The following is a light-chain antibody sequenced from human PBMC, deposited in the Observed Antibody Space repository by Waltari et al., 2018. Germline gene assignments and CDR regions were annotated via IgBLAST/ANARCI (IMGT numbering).Light chain of an antibody. V-gene: IGKV4-1*01. CDR3: QQYYSTPQT. Sequence: DIVMTQSPDSLAVSLGERATINCKSSQSGLDNSNNKNYLAWYQRKPGQPPKMLIYWASTRESGVPDRFSGSGSGTEFTRTISSLQAEDVAVYYCQQYYSTPQTFGQGTNVEIE. CDR2: WAS. J-gene: IGKJ1*01. CDR1: QSGLDNSNNKNY.